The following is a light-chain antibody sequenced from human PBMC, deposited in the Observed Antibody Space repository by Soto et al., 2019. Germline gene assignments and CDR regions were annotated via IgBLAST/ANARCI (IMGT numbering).Light chain of an antibody. CDR1: SSNIGSNP. Sequence: QSVLTQPPSASGTPGLRVTISCSGSSSNIGSNPVNWYQQLPGTAPKLLIYTNNQRPSGVPDRFSGSKSGTSASLAISGLQSDDEADYYCAAWDDSLIGVVFGGGTQLTVL. J-gene: IGLJ2*01. CDR3: AAWDDSLIGVV. CDR2: TNN. V-gene: IGLV1-44*01.